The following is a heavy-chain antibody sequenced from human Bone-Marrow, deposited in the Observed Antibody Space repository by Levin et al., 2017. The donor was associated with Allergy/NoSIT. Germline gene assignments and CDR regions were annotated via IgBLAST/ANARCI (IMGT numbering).Heavy chain of an antibody. D-gene: IGHD6-19*01. CDR1: GDSIKNYY. CDR3: ARLLAEGSSDWYTAFDI. Sequence: SETLSLICNVSGDSIKNYYWTWIRQPPGKGLEWIGYIFYTGSANYNPSLKSRVSMSVDASNNHFPLKLNPVTAADTARYYCARLLAEGSSDWYTAFDIWGQGTLVTVS. CDR2: IFYTGSA. V-gene: IGHV4-59*01. J-gene: IGHJ3*02.